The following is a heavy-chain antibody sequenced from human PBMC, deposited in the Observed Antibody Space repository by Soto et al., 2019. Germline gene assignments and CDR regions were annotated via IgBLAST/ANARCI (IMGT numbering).Heavy chain of an antibody. D-gene: IGHD6-19*01. V-gene: IGHV4-34*01. CDR2: MKPSGGI. Sequence: QVQLQQWGAGLLKPSETLSLTCTVYGGSFRGYFWSWIGQAPGKGLAWIGEMKPSGGIEYSPSLRSRVTMSADTSTNIFSLRLTAVTAADTAMYYGASSSGWRDFWGQGTLVTVSS. J-gene: IGHJ4*02. CDR1: GGSFRGYF. CDR3: ASSSGWRDF.